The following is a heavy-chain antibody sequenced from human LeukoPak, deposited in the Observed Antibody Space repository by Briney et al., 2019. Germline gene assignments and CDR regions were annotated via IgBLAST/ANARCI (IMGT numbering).Heavy chain of an antibody. Sequence: GASVKVSCKASGYTFTSYGISWVRQAPGQGLEWMGWISAYNGNTNYAQKLQGRVTMTTDTSTSTAYMELRSLRSDDTAVYYCVRDSDYYDSSGYWGVDYWGQGTLVTVSS. D-gene: IGHD3-22*01. J-gene: IGHJ4*02. V-gene: IGHV1-18*01. CDR1: GYTFTSYG. CDR3: VRDSDYYDSSGYWGVDY. CDR2: ISAYNGNT.